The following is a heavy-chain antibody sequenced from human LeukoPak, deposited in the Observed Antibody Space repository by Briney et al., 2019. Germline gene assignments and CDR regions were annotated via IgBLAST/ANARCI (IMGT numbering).Heavy chain of an antibody. CDR1: GFTFDDYG. J-gene: IGHJ4*02. Sequence: AGGSLRLSCAASGFTFDDYGMSWVRQAPGKGLEWVSGINWNGGSTGYADSVKGRFTISRDNAKNSLYLQMNSLRAEDTALYYCARDRGYSYGLYFDYWGQGTLVTVSS. V-gene: IGHV3-20*04. CDR3: ARDRGYSYGLYFDY. D-gene: IGHD5-18*01. CDR2: INWNGGST.